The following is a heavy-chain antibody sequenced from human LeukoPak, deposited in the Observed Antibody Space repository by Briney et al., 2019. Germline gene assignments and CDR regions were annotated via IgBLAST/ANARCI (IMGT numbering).Heavy chain of an antibody. D-gene: IGHD3-22*01. J-gene: IGHJ5*02. Sequence: SETLSLTCTVSGVSLSSYYWNWIRQPPGRGLEWIGYIYYSGSTNYNPSLKSRVTISVDTSKNQFSLKMTSVTAADTAVYFCARFSIYSSHLDPWGQGTLVTVSS. CDR1: GVSLSSYY. CDR2: IYYSGST. CDR3: ARFSIYSSHLDP. V-gene: IGHV4-59*01.